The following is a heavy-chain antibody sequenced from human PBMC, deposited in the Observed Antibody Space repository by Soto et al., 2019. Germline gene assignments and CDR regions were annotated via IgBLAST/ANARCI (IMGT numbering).Heavy chain of an antibody. D-gene: IGHD3-16*01. Sequence: SETLSLTCTVSSDSISRYYWSWIRQPPGKGLEWIGYIYYTGSTNSNPSLRSRLTMSVDASQNQFSLKLNSVTAADTAVYFCARGGDVYTTSFFDYWGLGTLVTVSS. J-gene: IGHJ4*02. CDR3: ARGGDVYTTSFFDY. CDR2: IYYTGST. CDR1: SDSISRYY. V-gene: IGHV4-59*01.